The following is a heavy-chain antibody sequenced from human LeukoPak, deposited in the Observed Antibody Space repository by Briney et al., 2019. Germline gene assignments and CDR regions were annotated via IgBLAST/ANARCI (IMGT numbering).Heavy chain of an antibody. D-gene: IGHD1-26*01. J-gene: IGHJ4*02. V-gene: IGHV3-23*01. CDR2: ISATGGRT. CDR1: GFTFTNYA. CDR3: AKTMGAIDHDY. Sequence: GGSLRLSCAASGFTFTNYAMNWVRQAPGKGLEWVSSISATGGRTFYADSVKGRFTISRDNSKNTLYLQMNSLRAEDTAEYYCAKTMGAIDHDYWGQGTLVTVSS.